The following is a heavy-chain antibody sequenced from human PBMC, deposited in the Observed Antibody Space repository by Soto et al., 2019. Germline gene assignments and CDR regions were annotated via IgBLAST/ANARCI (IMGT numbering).Heavy chain of an antibody. Sequence: QVQLVQSGAEVKNPGASVKVSCKASGYTFTRYGIAWARQAPGQGLEWMGWINTYNGNTNYEQNVQGRVTLTTDTSTTTAYMELRSLRSNDKAIYYCAMVNVYVTPSPQDVWGHGTTVIVAS. CDR3: AMVNVYVTPSPQDV. D-gene: IGHD3-16*01. CDR1: GYTFTRYG. V-gene: IGHV1-18*01. J-gene: IGHJ6*02. CDR2: INTYNGNT.